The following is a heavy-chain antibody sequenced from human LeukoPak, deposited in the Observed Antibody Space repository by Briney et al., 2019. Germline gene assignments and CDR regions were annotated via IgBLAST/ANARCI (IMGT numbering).Heavy chain of an antibody. CDR3: ARDSVLGYYGMDV. V-gene: IGHV3-23*01. CDR1: GFTFSSYA. D-gene: IGHD2-8*01. Sequence: HAGGSLRLSCAASGFTFSSYAMSWVRQAPGKGLEWVSAISGSSGSTYYADSVKGRFTISRDNSKNTLYLQMNSLRAEDTAVYYCARDSVLGYYGMDVWGQGTTVTVSS. CDR2: ISGSSGST. J-gene: IGHJ6*02.